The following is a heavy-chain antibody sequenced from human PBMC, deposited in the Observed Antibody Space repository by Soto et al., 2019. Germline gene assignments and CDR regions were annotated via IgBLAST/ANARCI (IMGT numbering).Heavy chain of an antibody. V-gene: IGHV3-49*03. D-gene: IGHD1-26*01. CDR2: IRSKAYGGTT. Sequence: SGGSLRLSCTASGFTFGDYAMGWFRQAPGKGLEWVGFIRSKAYGGTTEYAASVKGRFTISRDDSKSIAYLQMNSLKTEDTAVYYCTRARIVGAPDLPYFDYWGQGTLVTVSS. CDR3: TRARIVGAPDLPYFDY. J-gene: IGHJ4*02. CDR1: GFTFGDYA.